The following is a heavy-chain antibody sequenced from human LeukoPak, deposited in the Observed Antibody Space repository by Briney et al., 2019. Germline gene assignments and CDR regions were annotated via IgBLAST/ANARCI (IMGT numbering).Heavy chain of an antibody. Sequence: PSETLSPTCAVNGGSFSFYYWTWIRQPPGKDLEWIGEINHSGSTNFNPSLKSRVIISVDTSKSQFSLKLSSVTAADTAVYYCARRAQGLDFWDQGALVTVSS. J-gene: IGHJ4*02. CDR1: GGSFSFYY. CDR3: ARRAQGLDF. CDR2: INHSGST. V-gene: IGHV4-34*01.